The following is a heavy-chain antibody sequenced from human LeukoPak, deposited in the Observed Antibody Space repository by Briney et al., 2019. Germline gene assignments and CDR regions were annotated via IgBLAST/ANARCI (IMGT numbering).Heavy chain of an antibody. J-gene: IGHJ4*02. D-gene: IGHD6-19*01. Sequence: GASVKVSCKASGYTFTSYGISWVRQAPGQGLEWMGWISAYNGNTNYAQKFQGRVTMTRDTSISTAYMELSRLRSDDTAVYYCARALAGLPPRVDYWGQGTLVTVSS. CDR2: ISAYNGNT. CDR3: ARALAGLPPRVDY. CDR1: GYTFTSYG. V-gene: IGHV1-18*01.